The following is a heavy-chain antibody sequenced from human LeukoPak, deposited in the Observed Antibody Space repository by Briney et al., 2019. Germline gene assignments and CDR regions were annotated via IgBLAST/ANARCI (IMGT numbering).Heavy chain of an antibody. D-gene: IGHD6-6*01. V-gene: IGHV3-48*04. CDR1: GFTFSSYS. J-gene: IGHJ6*03. CDR2: ISSSSSTI. CDR3: ARDPSSSSIYYYMDV. Sequence: GGSLRLSRAVSGFTFSSYSMNWVRQPPGRVLEWVSYISSSSSTIYYADSVKGRFTISRDNAKNSLYLQMNSLRAEDTAVSYCARDPSSSSIYYYMDVWGKGTTVTVSS.